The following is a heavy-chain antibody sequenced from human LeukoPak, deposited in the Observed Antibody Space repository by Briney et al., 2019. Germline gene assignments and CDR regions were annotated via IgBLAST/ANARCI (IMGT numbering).Heavy chain of an antibody. Sequence: ASVKVSCKASGGTFSSYAISWVRQAPGQGLEWMGRIIPIFGTANYAQKFQGRVTITTDESTSTAYMELSSLRSEDTAVYYCARSPSIVGAGDDAFHIWGQGTMVTVSS. CDR3: ARSPSIVGAGDDAFHI. CDR1: GGTFSSYA. CDR2: IIPIFGTA. V-gene: IGHV1-69*05. J-gene: IGHJ3*02. D-gene: IGHD1-26*01.